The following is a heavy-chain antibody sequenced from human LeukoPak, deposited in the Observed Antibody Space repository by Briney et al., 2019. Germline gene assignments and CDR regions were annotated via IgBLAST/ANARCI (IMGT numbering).Heavy chain of an antibody. Sequence: ASVKVSCKPAGYTFTSYYMHWVRQAPGQGLEWMGIINPSGGDTSYAQKFQGRVTTTRDPSTSTVYMEVVSLRPEDTAVYYCARGCRVVPGVHNVGMTSYYNGMDVWGQGTTVTVSS. CDR1: GYTFTSYY. J-gene: IGHJ6*02. CDR3: ARGCRVVPGVHNVGMTSYYNGMDV. D-gene: IGHD2-2*01. CDR2: INPSGGDT. V-gene: IGHV1-46*01.